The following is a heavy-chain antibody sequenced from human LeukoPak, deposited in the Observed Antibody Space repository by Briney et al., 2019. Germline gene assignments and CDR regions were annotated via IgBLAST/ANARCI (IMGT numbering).Heavy chain of an antibody. Sequence: ASVKVSCKASGGTFSSYAISRVRQAPGQGLEWMGRIIPIFGTASYAQKFQGRVTITTDESTCTAYMELSSLRSEDTAVYYCARGEAAAAVPYYYYYYMDVWGKGTTVTVSS. J-gene: IGHJ6*03. D-gene: IGHD6-13*01. V-gene: IGHV1-69*05. CDR1: GGTFSSYA. CDR3: ARGEAAAAVPYYYYYYMDV. CDR2: IIPIFGTA.